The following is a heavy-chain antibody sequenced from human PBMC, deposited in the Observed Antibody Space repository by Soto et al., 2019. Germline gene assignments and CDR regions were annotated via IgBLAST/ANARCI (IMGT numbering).Heavy chain of an antibody. CDR1: GFSFTTFE. V-gene: IGHV3-48*03. J-gene: IGHJ4*02. CDR2: ISGGGGTM. D-gene: IGHD5-12*01. Sequence: EVQVVESGGGLVQPGGSLRLSCAASGFSFTTFEMNWVRQAPGKGLEWLSYISGGGGTMYYADSVKGRFTISRYNTKSSIFLQMSSLRDEYTGFFFCGGGWLPYFDYWCQGALVTVAS. CDR3: GGGWLPYFDY.